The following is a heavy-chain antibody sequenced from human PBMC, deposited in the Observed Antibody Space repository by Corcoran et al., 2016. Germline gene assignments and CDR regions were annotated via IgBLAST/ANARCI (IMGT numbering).Heavy chain of an antibody. D-gene: IGHD3-3*01. CDR3: ARDHPGIRFLKWLYI. J-gene: IGHJ3*02. Sequence: EVQLVESGGGLVQPGGSLRLSCAASGFTFSSYWMSWVRQAPGKGLEWVANIKQDGSEKYYVDSVKGRFTISRENTKNSLYLQMNSLRAEDTAVYYCARDHPGIRFLKWLYIWGQGTMVTVSS. CDR2: IKQDGSEK. V-gene: IGHV3-7*01. CDR1: GFTFSSYW.